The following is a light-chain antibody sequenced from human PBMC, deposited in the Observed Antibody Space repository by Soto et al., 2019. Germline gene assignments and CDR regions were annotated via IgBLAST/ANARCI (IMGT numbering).Light chain of an antibody. CDR2: GAS. CDR1: QSVRSGY. CDR3: QQYATSPST. Sequence: DIVLHQSPGTLSLSPGESATLSYRASQSVRSGYLAWYQQKPGQAPRLLIYGASSRASGIRDSFSGSGSGTDFTLTISRLEPEDFAVYYCQQYATSPSTFGQGTKVDIK. V-gene: IGKV3-20*01. J-gene: IGKJ2*01.